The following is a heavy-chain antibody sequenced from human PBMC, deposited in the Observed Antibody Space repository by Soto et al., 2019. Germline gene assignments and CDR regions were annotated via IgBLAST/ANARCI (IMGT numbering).Heavy chain of an antibody. D-gene: IGHD6-19*01. V-gene: IGHV4-39*01. CDR2: IYNGGST. CDR3: ARPILTGWYNWYFDL. CDR1: GGSISSSSYY. J-gene: IGHJ2*01. Sequence: QLQLQESGPGLVKPPETLSLTCTVSGGSISSSSYYWGWIRQPPGKGLEWIGSIYNGGSTYYNPSLKIRVTIPVNTSKNHSSRKLSSGTAADTAVYYCARPILTGWYNWYFDLWGRGTLVTFSS.